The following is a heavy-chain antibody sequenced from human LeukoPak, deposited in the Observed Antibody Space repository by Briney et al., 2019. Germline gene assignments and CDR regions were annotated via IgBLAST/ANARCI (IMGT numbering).Heavy chain of an antibody. D-gene: IGHD3-16*01. CDR3: ARSRTLGMDV. CDR2: MNPNSGNT. J-gene: IGHJ6*03. Sequence: ASVQVSCQASGSPFPNYDINWVRQATGQGPEWMGGMNPNSGNTGYAQKFQGRVTMTRNTPISTAYMELSSLRSEDTAVYYCARSRTLGMDVWGKGTTVTVSS. CDR1: GSPFPNYD. V-gene: IGHV1-8*01.